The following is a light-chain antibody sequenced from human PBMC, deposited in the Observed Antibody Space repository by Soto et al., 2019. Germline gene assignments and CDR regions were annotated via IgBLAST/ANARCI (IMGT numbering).Light chain of an antibody. CDR3: QTWGTGLWV. CDR2: LNSDGSH. J-gene: IGLJ3*02. CDR1: SGHSSYA. Sequence: QSVLTQSPSASASLGASVKLTCTLSSGHSSYAIAWHQQQPEKGPRYLMKLNSDGSHSKGDGIPDRFSGSSSGAERYLPISCLQSEDEADYYCQTWGTGLWVFGGGTKLTVL. V-gene: IGLV4-69*01.